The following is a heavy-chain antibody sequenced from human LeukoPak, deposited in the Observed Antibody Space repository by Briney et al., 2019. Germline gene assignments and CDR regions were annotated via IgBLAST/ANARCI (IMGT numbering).Heavy chain of an antibody. J-gene: IGHJ4*02. Sequence: GGSLRLSCAASGFTFSNYEMNWVRQAPGKGLEWVSCISSSGTTIYYADSVKGRFTISRDNAKNSLYLQMNSLRAEDTAVYYCAKDRIAAAGMGALVFWGQGTLVTVSS. CDR3: AKDRIAAAGMGALVF. CDR1: GFTFSNYE. CDR2: ISSSGTTI. V-gene: IGHV3-48*03. D-gene: IGHD6-13*01.